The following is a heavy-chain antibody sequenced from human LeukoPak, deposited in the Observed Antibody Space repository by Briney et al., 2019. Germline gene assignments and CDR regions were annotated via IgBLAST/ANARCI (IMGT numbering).Heavy chain of an antibody. CDR2: ISYDGSNK. Sequence: GGSLRLSCAASGFTFSSYAMHWVRQAPGKGLEWVAVISYDGSNKSYADSVKGRFTISRDNSKNTLYLQMNSLRAEDTAVYYCARDPRWAPNDSSGYFTYWGQGTLVTVSS. J-gene: IGHJ4*02. CDR3: ARDPRWAPNDSSGYFTY. D-gene: IGHD3-22*01. CDR1: GFTFSSYA. V-gene: IGHV3-30*04.